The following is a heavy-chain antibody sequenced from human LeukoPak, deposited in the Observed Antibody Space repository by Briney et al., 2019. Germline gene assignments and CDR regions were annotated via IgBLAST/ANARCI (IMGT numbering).Heavy chain of an antibody. D-gene: IGHD3-10*01. J-gene: IGHJ5*02. CDR2: ISGSGGST. CDR1: GFTFSSYA. V-gene: IGHV3-23*01. Sequence: GGSLRLSCAASGFTFSSYAMSWVRQAPGKGLEWVSAISGSGGSTYYADSVKGRFTISRDNSKNTLYLQMNSLRAEDTAVYYCAKTKYVLLWFGELAPNWFDPWGQGTLVTVSS. CDR3: AKTKYVLLWFGELAPNWFDP.